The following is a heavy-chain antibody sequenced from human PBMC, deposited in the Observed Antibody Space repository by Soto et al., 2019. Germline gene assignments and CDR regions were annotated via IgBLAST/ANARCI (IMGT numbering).Heavy chain of an antibody. J-gene: IGHJ6*03. Sequence: GGSLRLSCAASGFTFSSYAMHWVRQAPGKGLEYVSAISSNGGSTYYANSVKGRFTISRDNSKNTLYLQMGSLRAEDMAVYYCARGCSGGSCYPDYYYYYYMDVWGKGTTVTVSS. CDR3: ARGCSGGSCYPDYYYYYYMDV. CDR2: ISSNGGST. CDR1: GFTFSSYA. V-gene: IGHV3-64*01. D-gene: IGHD2-15*01.